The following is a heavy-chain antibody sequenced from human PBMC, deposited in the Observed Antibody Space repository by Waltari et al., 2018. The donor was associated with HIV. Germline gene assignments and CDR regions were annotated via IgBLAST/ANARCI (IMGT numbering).Heavy chain of an antibody. V-gene: IGHV3-11*01. J-gene: IGHJ4*02. Sequence: QVQLVESGGGLVKPGGSLRLSCAASGFTFSDYYMSWVRQAPVNGLEWVSYINTGGSSIYYTDSVKGRFTISRDNAKNSLYLQMDNLRGEDTAVYYCARPRYSGYDYPTFLDYWGQGNPVTVSS. CDR3: ARPRYSGYDYPTFLDY. CDR2: INTGGSSI. D-gene: IGHD5-12*01. CDR1: GFTFSDYY.